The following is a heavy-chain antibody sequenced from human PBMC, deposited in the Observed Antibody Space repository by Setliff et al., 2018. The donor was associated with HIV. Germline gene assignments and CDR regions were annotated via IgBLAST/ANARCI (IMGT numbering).Heavy chain of an antibody. D-gene: IGHD2-2*02. V-gene: IGHV4-39*01. CDR2: IFYTGTT. J-gene: IGHJ4*02. CDR3: ARRVGIASVPPVAIRAFDN. Sequence: SETLSLTCSVSGGSISSTSHYWGWIRQPPGKGLQWLGSIFYTGTTYYNPSLKRRLTISVDTSNNQFSLKLSSVTAADTAIYYCARRVGIASVPPVAIRAFDNRGQGSLVTVSS. CDR1: GGSISSTSHY.